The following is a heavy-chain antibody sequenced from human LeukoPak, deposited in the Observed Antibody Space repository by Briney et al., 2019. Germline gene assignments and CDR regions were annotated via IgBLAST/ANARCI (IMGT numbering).Heavy chain of an antibody. CDR3: AVPYYGSGSYYPNWFDP. Sequence: GASVKVSCKASGYTFTRYYMHWVRQAPGQGLEWMGWINPNSGGTNYAQKFQGRVTMTRDTSISTAYMELSRLRSDDTAVYYCAVPYYGSGSYYPNWFDPWGQGTLVTVSS. CDR2: INPNSGGT. CDR1: GYTFTRYY. J-gene: IGHJ5*02. D-gene: IGHD3-10*01. V-gene: IGHV1-2*02.